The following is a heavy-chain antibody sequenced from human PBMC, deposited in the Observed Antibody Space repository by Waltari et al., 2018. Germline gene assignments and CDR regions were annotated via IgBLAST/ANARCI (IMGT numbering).Heavy chain of an antibody. CDR3: ARDIGPAGRGSYWDTFDI. J-gene: IGHJ3*02. V-gene: IGHV4-4*07. CDR1: GASISGYS. CDR2: IDSEGTT. Sequence: QVQLQESGPGLVKPAETLSLTCSVSGASISGYSWSWVRQAAGKGPEGIGRIDSEGTTNLNPALRSRVTMSVDTSKNHFFLRLNSVTAADTAVYYCARDIGPAGRGSYWDTFDIWGQGTTVTVSS. D-gene: IGHD1-26*01.